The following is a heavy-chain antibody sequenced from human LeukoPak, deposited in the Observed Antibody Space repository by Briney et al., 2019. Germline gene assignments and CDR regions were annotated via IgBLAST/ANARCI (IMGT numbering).Heavy chain of an antibody. J-gene: IGHJ4*02. CDR3: ARVSSGAFDY. V-gene: IGHV4-59*01. CDR2: MSDSGST. CDR1: GGSISSYY. Sequence: PSETLSLTCTVSGGSISSYYWSWIRQPPGRGLEWVGYMSDSGSTNYNPSLKSRVTISVDTSKNQFSLKLSSVIAADTAVYYCARVSSGAFDYWGQGTLVTVSS. D-gene: IGHD6-25*01.